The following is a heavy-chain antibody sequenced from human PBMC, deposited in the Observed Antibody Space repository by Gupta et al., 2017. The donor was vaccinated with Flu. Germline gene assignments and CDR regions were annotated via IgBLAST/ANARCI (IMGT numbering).Heavy chain of an antibody. J-gene: IGHJ6*03. CDR2: GSEK. V-gene: IGHV3-7*01. D-gene: IGHD4-17*01. Sequence: GSEKYYVDSVKGRFTISRDNAKNSLYLQMNSLRAEDTAVYYCARVTTDYGDNWVYYYMDVWGKGTTVTVSS. CDR3: ARVTTDYGDNWVYYYMDV.